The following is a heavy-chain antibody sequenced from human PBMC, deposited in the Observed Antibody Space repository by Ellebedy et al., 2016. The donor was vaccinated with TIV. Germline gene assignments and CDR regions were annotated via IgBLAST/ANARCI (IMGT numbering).Heavy chain of an antibody. V-gene: IGHV1-24*01. D-gene: IGHD5-12*01. J-gene: IGHJ2*01. CDR2: FDREDGET. CDR3: ATEGYTDYENWYFDI. Sequence: AASVKVSCKVSGYTLTELSMHWVRQAPGKGLEWMGAFDREDGETIYAQKFQGRLTMPEDTSTDTAYMELSSLRSEDTAVYYCATEGYTDYENWYFDIWGRGTLVTVSS. CDR1: GYTLTELS.